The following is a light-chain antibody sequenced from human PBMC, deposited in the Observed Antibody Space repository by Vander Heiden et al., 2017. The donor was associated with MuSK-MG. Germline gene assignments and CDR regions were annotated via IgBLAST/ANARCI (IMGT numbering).Light chain of an antibody. CDR2: DVS. V-gene: IGKV3-20*01. CDR3: LQHGSSRHT. CDR1: QNIMSTS. J-gene: IGKJ4*01. Sequence: EIVLTQSPGTLSLSPGDSAPLPCRASQNIMSTSLAWYQQKPGQAPRLLIFDVSRRFTGIPDRFSGSGSGTDFTLTISRLEPEDFAVYYCLQHGSSRHTFGGGTKVEMK.